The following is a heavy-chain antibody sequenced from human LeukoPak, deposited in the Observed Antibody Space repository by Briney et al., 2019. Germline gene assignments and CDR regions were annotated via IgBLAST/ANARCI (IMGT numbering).Heavy chain of an antibody. D-gene: IGHD3-10*01. V-gene: IGHV4-59*01. CDR1: GGSISSYY. J-gene: IGHJ4*02. CDR3: ARDRGDVGYYGSGDYYFDY. CDR2: IYYSGST. Sequence: SETLSLTCTVSGGSISSYYWSWIRQPPGKGLEWIGNIYYSGSTNYNPSLKSRVTISVDTSKNQFSLKLSSVTAADTAVYYCARDRGDVGYYGSGDYYFDYWGQGTLVTVSS.